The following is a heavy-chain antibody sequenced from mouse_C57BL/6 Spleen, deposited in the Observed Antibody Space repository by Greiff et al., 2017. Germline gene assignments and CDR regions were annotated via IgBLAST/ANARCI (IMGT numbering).Heavy chain of an antibody. Sequence: QVQLQQSGPELVKPGASVKISCKASGYAFSSSWMNWVKQRPGKGLEWIGRIYPGDGDTNYNGKFKGKATLTADKSSSTADMQLSSLTSEDSAVYFCARSEDYGLDYWGQGTTLTVSS. CDR1: GYAFSSSW. D-gene: IGHD1-1*01. CDR3: ARSEDYGLDY. CDR2: IYPGDGDT. J-gene: IGHJ2*01. V-gene: IGHV1-82*01.